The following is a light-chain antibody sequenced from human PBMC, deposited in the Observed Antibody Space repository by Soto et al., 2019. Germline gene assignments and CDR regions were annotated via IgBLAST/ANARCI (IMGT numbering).Light chain of an antibody. V-gene: IGKV3-11*01. Sequence: EIVLTQSPGTLSLSPGARAPLSCRASQSVSSNLAWYQQKPGQAPRLLIYGASTRATGIPARFSGSGSGTDFTLTISSLEPADFGVYYCQQRHNWPITFGQGTRLEIK. CDR2: GAS. CDR3: QQRHNWPIT. CDR1: QSVSSN. J-gene: IGKJ5*01.